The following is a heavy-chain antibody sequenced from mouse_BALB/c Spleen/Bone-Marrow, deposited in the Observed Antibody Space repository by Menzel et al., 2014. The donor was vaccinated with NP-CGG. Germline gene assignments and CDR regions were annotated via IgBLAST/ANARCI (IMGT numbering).Heavy chain of an antibody. CDR2: INPSNGGT. D-gene: IGHD4-1*01. CDR1: GYTFTNYY. Sequence: QVQLKHSGAELVKPGVSVKLSCKASGYTFTNYYMYWVKQRPGQDLEWIGEINPSNGGTNFNEKFKSKATLTVDKSSSTAYMQLSSLTSEDSAVYYCTTLGRFAYWGQGTLVTVSA. V-gene: IGHV1S81*02. CDR3: TTLGRFAY. J-gene: IGHJ3*01.